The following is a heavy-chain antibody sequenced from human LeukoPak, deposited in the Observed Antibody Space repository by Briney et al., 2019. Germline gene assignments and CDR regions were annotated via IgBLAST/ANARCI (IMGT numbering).Heavy chain of an antibody. J-gene: IGHJ5*02. V-gene: IGHV4-4*07. CDR3: ARHGAPSGGAFDNWFDP. CDR1: GGSISNYY. Sequence: SETLSLTCTVSGGSISNYYWSWIRQPAGKGLEWIGRVYASGSTNYNPSLKSRVTVSVDTSKNQFSLKLYSVTAADTAVYYCARHGAPSGGAFDNWFDPWGQGTLVTVSS. CDR2: VYASGST. D-gene: IGHD3-9*01.